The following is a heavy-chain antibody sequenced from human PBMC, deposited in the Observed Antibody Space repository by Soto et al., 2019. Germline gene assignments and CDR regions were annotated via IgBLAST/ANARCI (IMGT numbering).Heavy chain of an antibody. CDR3: ARYAGCSWFDY. Sequence: PSETLSLTCTASGGSISSYYWSWIRQPAGKGLEWIGRIYTSGSTNYNPSLKSRVTMSVDTSKNQFSLKLRSVTAADTAVFYCARYAGCSWFDYCGQGPLVTVSS. CDR2: IYTSGST. CDR1: GGSISSYY. D-gene: IGHD6-13*01. V-gene: IGHV4-4*07. J-gene: IGHJ4*02.